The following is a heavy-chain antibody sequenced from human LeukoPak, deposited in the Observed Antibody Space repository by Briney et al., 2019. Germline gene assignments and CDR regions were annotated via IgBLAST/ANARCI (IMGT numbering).Heavy chain of an antibody. CDR2: INPNSGGT. J-gene: IGHJ4*02. CDR3: ARGQYYSDTNFPLHY. Sequence: ASVKVSCKASGYTFTGYYMHWVRQAPGQGLEWMGWINPNSGGTNYAQKFQGRVTMTRDTSISTVYMELSRLRSDDTAVYYCARGQYYSDTNFPLHYWGQGTLVTVSS. CDR1: GYTFTGYY. D-gene: IGHD3-22*01. V-gene: IGHV1-2*02.